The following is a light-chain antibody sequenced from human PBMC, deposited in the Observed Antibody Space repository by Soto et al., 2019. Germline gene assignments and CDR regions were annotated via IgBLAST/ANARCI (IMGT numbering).Light chain of an antibody. J-gene: IGLJ2*01. CDR1: SSDVGGYNY. V-gene: IGLV2-8*01. CDR2: EVS. Sequence: QSALTQPPSASGSPGQSVTISCTGTSSDVGGYNYVSWYQQHPGKAPKLMIYEVSKRPSGVPDRFSGSKSGNTASLTVSGLQDDDEAAYYCSSSAGSNKVVFGGGTKLTVL. CDR3: SSSAGSNKVV.